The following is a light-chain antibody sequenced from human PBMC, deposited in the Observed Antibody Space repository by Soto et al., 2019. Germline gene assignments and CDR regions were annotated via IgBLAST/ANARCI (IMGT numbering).Light chain of an antibody. Sequence: EIVLTQPPATLSLSPGKRATLSCRASQSVNIYLAWYQQKPGQAPRLLIYDASNRATGIPARFSGSGSGTDFTLTISSLEPEDIAVYYCQQRSNWRGTFGGGTKVDIK. CDR3: QQRSNWRGT. J-gene: IGKJ4*01. CDR2: DAS. CDR1: QSVNIY. V-gene: IGKV3-11*01.